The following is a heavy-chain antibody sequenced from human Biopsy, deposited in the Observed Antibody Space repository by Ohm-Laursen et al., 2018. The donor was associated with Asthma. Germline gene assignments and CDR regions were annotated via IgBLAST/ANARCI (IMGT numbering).Heavy chain of an antibody. CDR1: GFSLSNFA. CDR3: VRDGTDDAFDI. D-gene: IGHD1-1*01. CDR2: ISKDASTQ. V-gene: IGHV3-30*01. J-gene: IGHJ3*02. Sequence: SLRLSCTASGFSLSNFAIHWVRQAPGKGLEWVGVISKDASTQDYADSVKGRFTMARDNSKNTLDLQMNSLREEDTAVYYCVRDGTDDAFDIWGQGTMVTVSS.